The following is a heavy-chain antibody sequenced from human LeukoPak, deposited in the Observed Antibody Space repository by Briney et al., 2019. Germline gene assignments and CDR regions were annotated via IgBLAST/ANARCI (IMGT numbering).Heavy chain of an antibody. Sequence: GESLKISCKGSGYSFTSYWIGWVRQMPGKGLEWMGIIYPGDSDTRYSPSFQGQVTISADKSISTAYLQWSSLKASGTAMYYCARQIPYSSGWVRDAFDIWGQGTMVTVSS. CDR2: IYPGDSDT. V-gene: IGHV5-51*01. J-gene: IGHJ3*02. CDR3: ARQIPYSSGWVRDAFDI. CDR1: GYSFTSYW. D-gene: IGHD6-19*01.